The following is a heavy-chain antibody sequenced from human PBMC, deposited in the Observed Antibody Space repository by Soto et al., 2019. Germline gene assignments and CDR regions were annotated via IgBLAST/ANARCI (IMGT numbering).Heavy chain of an antibody. CDR2: VSHSGST. D-gene: IGHD3-22*01. V-gene: IGHV4-61*01. Sequence: SETLSLTCTFSRGSVTSDNFYWSWVRQPPGKGLEYIGYVSHSGSTHYNPSLESRVTISIDTSQNQFSLELRSVTAADTAVYYCARVSVVQSLDPWGQGTLVTVSS. CDR1: RGSVTSDNFY. CDR3: ARVSVVQSLDP. J-gene: IGHJ5*02.